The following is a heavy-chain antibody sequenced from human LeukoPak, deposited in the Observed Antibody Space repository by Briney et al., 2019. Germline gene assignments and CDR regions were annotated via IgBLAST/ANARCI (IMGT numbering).Heavy chain of an antibody. V-gene: IGHV3-23*01. J-gene: IGHJ4*02. D-gene: IGHD1-26*01. Sequence: PGGSLRLSCAASGFTFSRYAMGWVRQAPGKGLEWVSLISGSTGSTYYADFEKGRFTISRDNSKNMLYLQMNSLRAEDTAIYYCAKRATGGATIHLWFDYWGQGALVTVSS. CDR2: ISGSTGST. CDR1: GFTFSRYA. CDR3: AKRATGGATIHLWFDY.